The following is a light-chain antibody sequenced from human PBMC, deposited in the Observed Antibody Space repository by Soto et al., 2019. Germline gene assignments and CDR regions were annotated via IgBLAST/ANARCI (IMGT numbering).Light chain of an antibody. CDR3: CSYAGSSTYV. CDR2: EGS. CDR1: SSDVGSYNL. J-gene: IGLJ1*01. V-gene: IGLV2-23*01. Sequence: QSVPTQPASVSGTPGQSITISCTGTSSDVGSYNLVSWYQHQPDKAPKLMIYEGSKRPSGVSNRFSGSKSGNTASLTISGLQAEDEADYYCCSYAGSSTYVCGTGTKVTVL.